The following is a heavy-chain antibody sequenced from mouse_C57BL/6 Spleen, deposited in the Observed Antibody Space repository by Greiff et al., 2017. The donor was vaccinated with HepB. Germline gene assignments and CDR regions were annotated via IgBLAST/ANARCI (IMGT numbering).Heavy chain of an antibody. Sequence: QVTLKESVPGLLQSSQTLSLTCSFSGFSLSTSGMGVSWIRQPSGKGLEWRAHIYWDDDKRDNPSLKSRLTISKDTSRNQVFLKITSVDTADTATYYCARRTTVGDPYYLDYWGQGTTLTVSS. CDR3: ARRTTVGDPYYLDY. V-gene: IGHV8-12*01. CDR2: IYWDDDK. J-gene: IGHJ2*01. CDR1: GFSLSTSGMG. D-gene: IGHD1-1*01.